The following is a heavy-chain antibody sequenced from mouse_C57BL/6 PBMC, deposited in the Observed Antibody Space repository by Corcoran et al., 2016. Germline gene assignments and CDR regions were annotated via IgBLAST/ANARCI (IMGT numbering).Heavy chain of an antibody. J-gene: IGHJ4*01. CDR3: ARSLGSSYDAMDY. V-gene: IGHV1-26*01. D-gene: IGHD1-1*01. Sequence: EVQLQQSGPELVKPGASVKISCKASGYTFTDYYMNWVKQSHGKSLEWIGDINPNNGGTSYNQKFKGKATLTVDKSSSTAYMELRSLTSEDSAVYYCARSLGSSYDAMDYWGQGTSVTVSS. CDR1: GYTFTDYY. CDR2: INPNNGGT.